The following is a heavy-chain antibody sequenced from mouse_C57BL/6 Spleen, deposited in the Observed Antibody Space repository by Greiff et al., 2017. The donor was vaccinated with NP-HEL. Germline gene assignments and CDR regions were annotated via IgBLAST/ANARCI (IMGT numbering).Heavy chain of an antibody. Sequence: EVQLQQSGAELVRPGASVKLSCTASGFNIKDDYMHWVKQRPEQGLEWIGWIDPENGDTEYASKFQGKATITADTSSNTAYLQLSSLTSEDTAVYYCTTRTYGDYYAMDYWGQGTSVTVSS. V-gene: IGHV14-4*01. CDR3: TTRTYGDYYAMDY. CDR2: IDPENGDT. D-gene: IGHD1-1*01. J-gene: IGHJ4*01. CDR1: GFNIKDDY.